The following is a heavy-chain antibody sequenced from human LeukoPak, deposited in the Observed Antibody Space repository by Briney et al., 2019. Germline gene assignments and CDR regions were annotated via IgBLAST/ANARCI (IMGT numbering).Heavy chain of an antibody. CDR1: GFTFSSYA. CDR2: ISYNGGRK. D-gene: IGHD3-22*01. Sequence: PGGSLRLSCAASGFTFSSYAMHWVRQAPGKGLEWVALISYNGGRKDYADSVKGRFTIDRDNSKKTVYLQMNSLRPDDTAIYFCARQEARDYYYEGLDYWGQGNLVTVSS. CDR3: ARQEARDYYYEGLDY. V-gene: IGHV3-30*04. J-gene: IGHJ4*02.